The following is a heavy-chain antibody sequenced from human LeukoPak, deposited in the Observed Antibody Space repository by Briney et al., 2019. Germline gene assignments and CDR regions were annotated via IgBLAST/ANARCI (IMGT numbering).Heavy chain of an antibody. J-gene: IGHJ4*02. CDR3: AKGELYSGYESAFDY. V-gene: IGHV3-23*01. D-gene: IGHD5-12*01. Sequence: GGSLRLSCAASGFTFSSYAMSWVRQAPGKGLEWVSAISGSGGSTYYADSVKGRFTISRDNSKNTLYLQMNSLRAEDTTVYYCAKGELYSGYESAFDYWGRGTLVTVSS. CDR2: ISGSGGST. CDR1: GFTFSSYA.